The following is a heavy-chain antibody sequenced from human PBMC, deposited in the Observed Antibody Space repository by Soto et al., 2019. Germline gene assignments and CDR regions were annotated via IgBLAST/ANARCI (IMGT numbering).Heavy chain of an antibody. CDR3: AKHSLALRKNNWFDP. CDR2: IFYLGSS. CDR1: GDSIISSGFY. V-gene: IGHV4-39*01. J-gene: IGHJ5*02. D-gene: IGHD3-3*02. Sequence: PSETLSLTCTVSGDSIISSGFYWGWVRQPPGKGLEWIGSIFYLGSSYYNPSLKSRVTISVDTSKNQFSLKLSSVTAADTAVYFCAKHSLALRKNNWFDPWGQGIMVTVPS.